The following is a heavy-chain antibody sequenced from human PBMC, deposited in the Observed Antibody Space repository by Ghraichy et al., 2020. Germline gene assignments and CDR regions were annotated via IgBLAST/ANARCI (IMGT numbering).Heavy chain of an antibody. CDR3: ARGGGGGNSEGYYYYYGMDV. D-gene: IGHD4-23*01. V-gene: IGHV4-59*01. Sequence: SETLSLTCTVSGGSISSYYWSWIRQPPGKGLEWIGYIYYSGSTNYNPSLKSRVTISVDTSKNQFSLKLSSVTAADTTVYYCARGGGGGNSEGYYYYYGMDVWGQGTTVTVSS. CDR1: GGSISSYY. J-gene: IGHJ6*02. CDR2: IYYSGST.